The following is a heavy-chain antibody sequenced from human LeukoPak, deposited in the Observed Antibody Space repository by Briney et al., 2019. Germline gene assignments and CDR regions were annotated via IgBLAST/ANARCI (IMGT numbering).Heavy chain of an antibody. J-gene: IGHJ4*02. Sequence: ASVKVSCKASGCTFTSYYIHWVRQAPGQGLEWMGIINPTGDSTTYAQKFQGRVTMTRDTSTNTVYMELSSLRSDDTAVYYCARHPSPQLHHFDYWGQGTLVTVSS. D-gene: IGHD2-2*01. CDR1: GCTFTSYY. CDR3: ARHPSPQLHHFDY. V-gene: IGHV1-46*01. CDR2: INPTGDST.